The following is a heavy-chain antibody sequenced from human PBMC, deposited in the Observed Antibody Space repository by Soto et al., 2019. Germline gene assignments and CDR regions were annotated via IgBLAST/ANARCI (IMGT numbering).Heavy chain of an antibody. Sequence: SETLSLTCTVSGGSVSSTLYFWGWVRQSPGKGLEWIGTIYYSGTTYYNPSVKSRVSISVDMSKNQFSLKLNSVTAADTAVYYCARLAYYYYYIDVWGKGTTVTVSS. J-gene: IGHJ6*03. CDR3: ARLAYYYYYIDV. CDR1: GGSVSSTLYF. CDR2: IYYSGTT. V-gene: IGHV4-39*01.